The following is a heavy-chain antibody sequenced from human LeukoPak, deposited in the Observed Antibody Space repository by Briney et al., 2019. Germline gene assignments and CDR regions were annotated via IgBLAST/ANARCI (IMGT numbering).Heavy chain of an antibody. CDR3: ARKGSGWALPDY. D-gene: IGHD6-19*01. J-gene: IGHJ4*02. Sequence: PGGSLRLSCAAPGFTFSSYSMNWVRQAPGKGLEWVSSISSSSSYIYYADSVKGRFTISRDNAKNSLYLQMNSLRAEDTAVYYCARKGSGWALPDYWGQGTLVTVSS. CDR1: GFTFSSYS. CDR2: ISSSSSYI. V-gene: IGHV3-21*01.